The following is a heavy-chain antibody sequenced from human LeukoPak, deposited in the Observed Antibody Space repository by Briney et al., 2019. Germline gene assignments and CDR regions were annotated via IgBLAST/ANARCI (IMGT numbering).Heavy chain of an antibody. CDR2: IYYSGST. CDR3: ARGRVGATNFDY. J-gene: IGHJ4*02. Sequence: SETLSLTCTVSGDFITAYYWSWIRQPPGKGLEWIGYIYYSGSTNYNPSLKSRVTISVDTSKNQFSLKLSSVTAADTAVYYCARGRVGATNFDYWGQGTLVTVSS. CDR1: GDFITAYY. V-gene: IGHV4-59*01. D-gene: IGHD1-26*01.